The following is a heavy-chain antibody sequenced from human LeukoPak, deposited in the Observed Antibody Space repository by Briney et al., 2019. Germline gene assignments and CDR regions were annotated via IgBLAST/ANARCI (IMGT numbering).Heavy chain of an antibody. V-gene: IGHV3-48*01. CDR2: ISSSSSTI. Sequence: GGSLRLSCAASGFTFSSYSMNWVRQAPGKGLEWVSYISSSSSTIYYADSVKGRFTISRDNAKNSLYLQMNSLRAEDTAVYYCARGVLGYGRNDAFDIWGQGTMVTVSS. CDR3: ARGVLGYGRNDAFDI. D-gene: IGHD4-23*01. CDR1: GFTFSSYS. J-gene: IGHJ3*02.